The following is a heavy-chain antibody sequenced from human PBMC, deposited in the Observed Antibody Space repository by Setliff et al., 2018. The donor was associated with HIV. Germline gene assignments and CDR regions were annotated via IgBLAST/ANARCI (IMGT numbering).Heavy chain of an antibody. D-gene: IGHD2-15*01. V-gene: IGHV1-69*13. CDR2: IIPIFNTA. CDR1: GGTFSSYS. J-gene: IGHJ6*02. Sequence: WASVKVSCKASGGTFSSYSITWVRQAPGQGLEWMGGIIPIFNTANYAQKFQGGVTITADESTSTAYMELSSLGSEDTAVYYCARGSGGYCSGGSCYFGFGLALWGQGTTVTVSS. CDR3: ARGSGGYCSGGSCYFGFGLAL.